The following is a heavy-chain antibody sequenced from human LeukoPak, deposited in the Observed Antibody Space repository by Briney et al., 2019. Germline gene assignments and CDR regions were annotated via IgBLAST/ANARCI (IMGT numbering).Heavy chain of an antibody. Sequence: GGSLRHSCAASGFTFSSYAMSWVRQAPGKGLEWVSAISGSGGSTYYADSVKGRFTISRDNSKNTLYLQMNSLRAEDTAVYYCASRPAGETYFGVFDYWGQGTLVTVSS. CDR3: ASRPAGETYFGVFDY. CDR2: ISGSGGST. V-gene: IGHV3-23*01. J-gene: IGHJ4*02. CDR1: GFTFSSYA. D-gene: IGHD4-17*01.